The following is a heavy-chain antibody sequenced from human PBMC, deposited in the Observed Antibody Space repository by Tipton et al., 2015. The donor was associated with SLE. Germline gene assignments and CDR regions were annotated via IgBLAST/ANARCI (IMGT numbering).Heavy chain of an antibody. V-gene: IGHV3-74*01. Sequence: SLRLSCAASGFTVSSYWMRWVRQDPRKGLVWVSRINENGNTITYAGSVKGRFTISRDNAKNMLYLQMNSLSADDSGLYYCAKDFTRPLDSWGQGTLVTVSS. J-gene: IGHJ4*02. CDR3: AKDFTRPLDS. CDR1: GFTVSSYW. CDR2: INENGNTI.